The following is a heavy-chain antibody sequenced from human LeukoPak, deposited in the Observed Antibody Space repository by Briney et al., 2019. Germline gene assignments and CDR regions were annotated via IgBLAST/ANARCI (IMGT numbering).Heavy chain of an antibody. J-gene: IGHJ5*02. D-gene: IGHD3-10*01. V-gene: IGHV1-2*02. CDR3: ARELKNYYGSGSYPNWFDP. CDR2: INPNSGGT. Sequence: ASVKVSCKASGYTFTGYYIHWVRQAPGQGLEWMGWINPNSGGTNYAQKFQGRVTMTRDTSISTAYMELSRLRSDDTAVYYCARELKNYYGSGSYPNWFDPWGQGTLVTVSS. CDR1: GYTFTGYY.